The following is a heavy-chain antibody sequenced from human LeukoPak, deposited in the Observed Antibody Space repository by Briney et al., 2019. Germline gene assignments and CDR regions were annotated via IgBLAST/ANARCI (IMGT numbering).Heavy chain of an antibody. Sequence: GGSLRLSCKASGFTFNNYALHWVRQAPGKGLEWVSAISGSGGSTYYADSVKGRFTISRDNSKNTLYLQMNSLRAEDTAVYYCAKTLRRLYDSSGYYGWGQGTLVTVSS. D-gene: IGHD3-22*01. CDR1: GFTFNNYA. J-gene: IGHJ4*02. V-gene: IGHV3-23*01. CDR3: AKTLRRLYDSSGYYG. CDR2: ISGSGGST.